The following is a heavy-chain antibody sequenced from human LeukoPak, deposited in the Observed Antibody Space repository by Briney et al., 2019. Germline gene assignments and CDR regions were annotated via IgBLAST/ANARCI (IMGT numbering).Heavy chain of an antibody. CDR1: GGPISSGGYY. J-gene: IGHJ4*02. D-gene: IGHD5-12*01. CDR2: IYYSGST. CDR3: ARRSGYDYYYFDY. V-gene: IGHV4-31*03. Sequence: SQTLSLTCTVSGGPISSGGYYWSWIRQHPGKGLEWIGYIYYSGSTYYNPSLKSRVTISVDTSKNQFSLKLSSVTAADTAVYYCARRSGYDYYYFDYWGQGTLVTVSS.